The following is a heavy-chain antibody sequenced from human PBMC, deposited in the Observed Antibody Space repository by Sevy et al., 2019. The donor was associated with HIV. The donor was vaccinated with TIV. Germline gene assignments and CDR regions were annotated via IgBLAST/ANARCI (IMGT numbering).Heavy chain of an antibody. J-gene: IGHJ4*02. CDR1: GFTFSSYA. CDR3: AKADSSSWYSDY. Sequence: GGSLRLSCAASGFTFSSYAMSWVRQAPGKGLEWVSAISGSGGSTYYADSVKGRFTISRDNSKNTLYLRMNSLRAEDTAVYYCAKADSSSWYSDYWGQGTLVTVSS. V-gene: IGHV3-23*01. D-gene: IGHD6-13*01. CDR2: ISGSGGST.